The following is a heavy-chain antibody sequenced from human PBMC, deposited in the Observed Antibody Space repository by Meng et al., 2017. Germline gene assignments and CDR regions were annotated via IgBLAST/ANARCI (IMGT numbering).Heavy chain of an antibody. Sequence: QVRLGGSGGGVVQPGRSLSLSCAAFGFTFSSYAMHWVRQAPGKGLEWVAVISYDGSNKYYADSVKGRFTISRDNSKNTLYLQMNSLRAEDTAVYYCARSSGYLDYWGQGTLVTVSS. V-gene: IGHV3-30*01. D-gene: IGHD6-19*01. J-gene: IGHJ4*02. CDR3: ARSSGYLDY. CDR2: ISYDGSNK. CDR1: GFTFSSYA.